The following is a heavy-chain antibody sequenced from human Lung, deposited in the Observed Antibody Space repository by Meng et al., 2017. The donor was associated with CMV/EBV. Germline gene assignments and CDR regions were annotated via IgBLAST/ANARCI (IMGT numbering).Heavy chain of an antibody. V-gene: IGHV5-51*01. Sequence: EGPLVQSGAEGKKAGESAKISCKGSGYSFTSYWIGWVRQMPGKGLEWMGIIYPGDSDTTYSPSFQGHVTISADKSISTAYLQWISLKASDTAMYYCARGYWYFDLWGRGTMVTVSA. CDR2: IYPGDSDT. J-gene: IGHJ2*01. CDR3: ARGYWYFDL. CDR1: GYSFTSYW.